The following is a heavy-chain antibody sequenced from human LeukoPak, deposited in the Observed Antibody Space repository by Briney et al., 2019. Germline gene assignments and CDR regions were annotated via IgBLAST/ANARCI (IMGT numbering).Heavy chain of an antibody. CDR3: ARGPVEYYDILTGTDYYFDY. V-gene: IGHV4-59*12. CDR1: GGSISSYY. Sequence: PSETLSLTCTVSGGSISSYYWSWIRQPPGKGLEWIGYIYYSGSTNYNPSLKSRVTISVDTSKNQFSLKLSSVTAADTAVYYCARGPVEYYDILTGTDYYFDYWGQGTLVTVSS. J-gene: IGHJ4*02. D-gene: IGHD3-9*01. CDR2: IYYSGST.